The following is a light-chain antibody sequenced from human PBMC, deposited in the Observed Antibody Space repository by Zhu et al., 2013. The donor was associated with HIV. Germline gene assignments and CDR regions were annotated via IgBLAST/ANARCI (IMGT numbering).Light chain of an antibody. V-gene: IGKV3-15*01. CDR3: QQYDDWSHIT. Sequence: ESVLTQSPGTLSLSPGERATLSCRATQSVSTKVAWYQQIPGQPPRLLIYGASTRAAGVPARFSGAGSGTEFTLTISRLQSEDSAFYSCQQYDDWSHITFGPGTKVDVK. CDR1: QSVSTK. CDR2: GAS. J-gene: IGKJ3*01.